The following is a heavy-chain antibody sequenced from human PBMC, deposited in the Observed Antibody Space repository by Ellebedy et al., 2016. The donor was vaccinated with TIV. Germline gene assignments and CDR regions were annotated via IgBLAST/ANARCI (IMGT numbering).Heavy chain of an antibody. CDR3: ASVIAAAGSFDY. CDR1: GGSISSYY. V-gene: IGHV4-59*13. J-gene: IGHJ4*02. Sequence: SETLSLTXTVSGGSISSYYWSWIRQPPGKGLEWIGYIYYSGSTNYNPSLKSRVTISVDTSKNQFSLKLSSVTAADTAVYYCASVIAAAGSFDYWGQGTLVTVSS. CDR2: IYYSGST. D-gene: IGHD6-13*01.